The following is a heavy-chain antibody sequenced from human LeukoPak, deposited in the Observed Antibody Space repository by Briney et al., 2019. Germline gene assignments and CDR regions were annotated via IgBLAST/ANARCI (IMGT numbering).Heavy chain of an antibody. CDR1: GYTFTGYY. CDR3: ARVLRSGYYGMDV. D-gene: IGHD7-27*01. CDR2: INPNSGGT. J-gene: IGHJ6*02. Sequence: GASVKVSCKASGYTFTGYYIHWVRQAPGQGLEWMGWINPNSGGTNYAQKFQGRVTMTKDTSISTAYMELSRLRSDDTAVYYCARVLRSGYYGMDVWGQGTTVTVSS. V-gene: IGHV1-2*02.